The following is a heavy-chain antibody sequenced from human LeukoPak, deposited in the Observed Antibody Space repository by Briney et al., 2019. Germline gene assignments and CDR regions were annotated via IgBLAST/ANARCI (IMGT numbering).Heavy chain of an antibody. CDR2: ISPGDSET. D-gene: IGHD3-22*01. V-gene: IGHV5-51*01. CDR3: ARLGSGYGDY. Sequence: GESLKISCKSSGYSSSSYWIGWVRQMPGKGLEWMGSISPGDSETRYSPSFQGQVTISVDKSISTAYLQWSSLKASDTAMYYCARLGSGYGDYWGQGTLVTVSS. CDR1: GYSSSSYW. J-gene: IGHJ4*02.